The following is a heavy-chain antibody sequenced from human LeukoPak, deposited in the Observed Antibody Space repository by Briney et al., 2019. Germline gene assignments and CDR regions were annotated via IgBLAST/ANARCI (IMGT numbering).Heavy chain of an antibody. J-gene: IGHJ4*02. CDR3: ASPYNSGWYGDFNY. Sequence: AGGSLRLSCAASEFTFSNYAMHWVRQAPGKGLEWVAVISYDESNKYYAGSVKGRFTISRDNSKNTLYLQMNSLRAEDTAVYYCASPYNSGWYGDFNYWGQGTLVTVSS. CDR2: ISYDESNK. D-gene: IGHD6-19*01. CDR1: EFTFSNYA. V-gene: IGHV3-30-3*01.